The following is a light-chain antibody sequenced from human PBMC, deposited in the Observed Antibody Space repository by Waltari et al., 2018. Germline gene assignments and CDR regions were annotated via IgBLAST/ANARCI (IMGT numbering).Light chain of an antibody. V-gene: IGLV2-23*02. CDR1: TSDVGNYNL. CDR2: EVT. CDR3: HSHATSITSVI. J-gene: IGLJ2*01. Sequence: QSALTQPASVSGSPGQSITISCTGTTSDVGNYNLVSWFHQHPGKAPNLIIYEVTSRASGVSNRFSGSKSGNTASLTISGLQADDEADYYCHSHATSITSVIFGGGTKLTVI.